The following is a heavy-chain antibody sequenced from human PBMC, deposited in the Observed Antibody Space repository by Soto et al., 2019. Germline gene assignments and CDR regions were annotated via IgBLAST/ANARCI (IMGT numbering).Heavy chain of an antibody. D-gene: IGHD2-2*01. V-gene: IGHV3-48*01. J-gene: IGHJ6*02. Sequence: GGFLRLSCAASGFTFSSYSMNWVRQAPGKGLEWVSYISSSSSTIYYADSVKGRFTISRDNSKNTLYLQMNSLRAEDTAVYYCAKDNPKYCSSTSCPQGMDVWGQGTTVTVS. CDR1: GFTFSSYS. CDR3: AKDNPKYCSSTSCPQGMDV. CDR2: ISSSSSTI.